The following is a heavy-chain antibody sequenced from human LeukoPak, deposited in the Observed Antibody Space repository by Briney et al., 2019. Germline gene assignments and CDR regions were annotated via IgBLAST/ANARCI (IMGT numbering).Heavy chain of an antibody. Sequence: SETLSLTCAVYGGSSSGYYWSWIRQPPGKGLEWIGEINHRGSTNYNPSLKSRVTVSLDTSKNQFSLKLSSVTAADTAVYYCVRAPGAALDWGQGTLVTVSS. CDR2: INHRGST. CDR3: VRAPGAALD. CDR1: GGSSSGYY. J-gene: IGHJ4*02. D-gene: IGHD2-15*01. V-gene: IGHV4-34*01.